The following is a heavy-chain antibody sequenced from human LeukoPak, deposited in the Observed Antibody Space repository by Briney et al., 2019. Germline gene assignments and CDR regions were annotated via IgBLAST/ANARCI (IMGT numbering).Heavy chain of an antibody. Sequence: GASVKVSCKASGYTFTGFYIHWVRQAPGQGLEWMGWINPNSGGTKYAQRFQGRVTMTRDTSISTAYMELNRLRSDDTAVYYCARDQASAAVGTVYYYHGMDVWGQGTTVTVSS. CDR3: ARDQASAAVGTVYYYHGMDV. CDR1: GYTFTGFY. J-gene: IGHJ6*02. CDR2: INPNSGGT. D-gene: IGHD6-13*01. V-gene: IGHV1-2*02.